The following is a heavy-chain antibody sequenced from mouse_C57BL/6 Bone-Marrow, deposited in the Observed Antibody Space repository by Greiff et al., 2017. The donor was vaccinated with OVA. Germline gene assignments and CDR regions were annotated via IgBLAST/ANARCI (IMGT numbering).Heavy chain of an antibody. D-gene: IGHD2-3*01. CDR3: ARGWSRWLPYYAMDY. Sequence: VQLQQSGAELARPGASVKLSCKASGYTFTSYGISWVKQRTGQGLECIGEIYPRSGNTYYNEKFKGKATLTADKSSSTAYMELRSLTSEDSAVYFCARGWSRWLPYYAMDYWGQGTSVTVSS. CDR2: IYPRSGNT. CDR1: GYTFTSYG. J-gene: IGHJ4*01. V-gene: IGHV1-81*01.